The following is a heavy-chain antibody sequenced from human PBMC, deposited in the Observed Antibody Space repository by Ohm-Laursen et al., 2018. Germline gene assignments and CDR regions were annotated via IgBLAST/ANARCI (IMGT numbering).Heavy chain of an antibody. J-gene: IGHJ4*02. V-gene: IGHV3-30*18. CDR1: GFTFSSYG. CDR3: AKDIGEGCGGDCYPSFDY. Sequence: SLRLSCSASGFTFSSYGMHWVRQAPGKGLEWVAVISYDGSNKYYADSVRGRFTSSRDNAKNSLYLQMNSLRAEDTALYYCAKDIGEGCGGDCYPSFDYWGLGTLVTVSS. CDR2: ISYDGSNK. D-gene: IGHD2-21*02.